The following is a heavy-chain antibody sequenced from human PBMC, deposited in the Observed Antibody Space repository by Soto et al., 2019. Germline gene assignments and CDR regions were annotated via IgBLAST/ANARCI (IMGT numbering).Heavy chain of an antibody. D-gene: IGHD3-16*02. V-gene: IGHV4-38-2*02. CDR1: GYSISSGYY. CDR2: IYHSGST. J-gene: IGHJ6*02. CDR3: ARESQGSYHDPYYYYGMDV. Sequence: PSETLSLTCAVSGYSISSGYYWGWIRQPPGKGLEWIGSIYHSGSTYYNPSLKSRVTISVDTSKNQFSLKLSSVTAADTAVYYCARESQGSYHDPYYYYGMDVWGQGTKVTVYS.